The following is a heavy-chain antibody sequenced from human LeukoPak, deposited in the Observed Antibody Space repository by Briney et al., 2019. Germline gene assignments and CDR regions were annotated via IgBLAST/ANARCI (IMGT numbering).Heavy chain of an antibody. J-gene: IGHJ6*02. Sequence: GGSLRLSCAASGFTVSSNYMNWVRQAPGKGLEWVTAISYDGSNKHYADSVRGRFTISRDNSKNTLYLQMNSLRTEDTAVYYCAQGGSEIYYFYHGMDVWGRGTTVTVSS. CDR2: ISYDGSNK. V-gene: IGHV3-30*03. CDR3: AQGGSEIYYFYHGMDV. D-gene: IGHD3-10*01. CDR1: GFTVSSNY.